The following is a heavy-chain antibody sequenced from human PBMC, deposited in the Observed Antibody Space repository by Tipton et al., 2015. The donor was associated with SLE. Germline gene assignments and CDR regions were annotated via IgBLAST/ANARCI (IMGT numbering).Heavy chain of an antibody. J-gene: IGHJ6*02. Sequence: SLRLSCAASGFTFRSYAMHWVRQAPGKGLEWVAVISNDGRSKDCADSVKGRFTISRDDSKTTLYLQMSYLRAEDTAVYYCAKRGLGSLYYGMDVWGQGTTVTVSS. D-gene: IGHD3-16*01. CDR3: AKRGLGSLYYGMDV. CDR1: GFTFRSYA. CDR2: ISNDGRSK. V-gene: IGHV3-30*04.